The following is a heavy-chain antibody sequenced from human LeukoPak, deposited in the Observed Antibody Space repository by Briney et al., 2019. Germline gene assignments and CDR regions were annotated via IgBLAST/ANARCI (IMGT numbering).Heavy chain of an antibody. CDR1: GYSFTNYW. D-gene: IGHD4-23*01. J-gene: IGHJ4*02. V-gene: IGHV5-51*01. Sequence: GESLKISCKGFGYSFTNYWIGWVRQMPGKGLEWMGIIYPGDSDTRYSPSFQGQVTISADKSISTAYLQWSSLKASDTAMYYCARGDHHWEPTPRNSGDYWGQGTLVTVSS. CDR2: IYPGDSDT. CDR3: ARGDHHWEPTPRNSGDY.